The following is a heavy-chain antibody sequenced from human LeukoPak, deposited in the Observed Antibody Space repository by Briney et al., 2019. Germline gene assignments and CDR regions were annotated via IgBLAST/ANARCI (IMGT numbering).Heavy chain of an antibody. V-gene: IGHV4-34*01. CDR1: GGSFSGYY. Sequence: SETLSLTCAVYGGSFSGYYWTWIRQPPGKWLEWIGEIHYSGRINYNPSLKSRVTISADTSNNHFSLKMNSVTAADTAVYYCSRGTDAYKCGNSWGQGTLVTVSS. CDR2: IHYSGRI. D-gene: IGHD5-24*01. CDR3: SRGTDAYKCGNS. J-gene: IGHJ4*02.